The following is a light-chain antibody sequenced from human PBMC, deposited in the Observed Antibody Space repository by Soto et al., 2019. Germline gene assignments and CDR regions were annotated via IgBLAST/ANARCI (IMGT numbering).Light chain of an antibody. CDR1: QSISTY. Sequence: DIQMTQSPSSLSASVGDRVTITCRASQSISTYLNWYQQKPGKAPKVLIHAAPSLQSGVPSRFRGSGSGTEFTLTISSLQPEDFATYFCQQSYSTPWTFGQGTKVEIK. J-gene: IGKJ1*01. CDR3: QQSYSTPWT. V-gene: IGKV1-39*01. CDR2: AAP.